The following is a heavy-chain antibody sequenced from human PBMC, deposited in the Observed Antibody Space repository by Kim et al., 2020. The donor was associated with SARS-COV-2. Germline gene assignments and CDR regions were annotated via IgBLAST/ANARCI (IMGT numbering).Heavy chain of an antibody. CDR2: IYHSGGT. Sequence: SETLSLTCAVSNGSISGNWWTWVRQPPGKGLEWIGEIYHSGGTTYNPSLRSRVTISVDKPKNQFSLKLSSVTAADTAVYYCARLDSDSGKYFWFYPWGQGTLVTLPS. CDR3: ARLDSDSGKYFWFYP. J-gene: IGHJ5*02. CDR1: NGSISGNW. D-gene: IGHD1-26*01. V-gene: IGHV4-4*02.